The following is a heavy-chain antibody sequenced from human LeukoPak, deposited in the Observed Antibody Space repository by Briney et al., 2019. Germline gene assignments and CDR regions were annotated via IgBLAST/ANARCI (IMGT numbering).Heavy chain of an antibody. CDR2: ISSTSAYI. J-gene: IGHJ5*01. CDR3: ARVAVSGPTGWFDS. D-gene: IGHD2-8*02. V-gene: IGHV3-21*01. Sequence: PGGSLRLSCAGSGFALKSYSSTWVRQAPGKGLEWVSSISSTSAYIHYADSVKGRFTISRDNVDNVVYLEMNSLGAEDTATYYCARVAVSGPTGWFDSWGQGTLVIVSS. CDR1: GFALKSYS.